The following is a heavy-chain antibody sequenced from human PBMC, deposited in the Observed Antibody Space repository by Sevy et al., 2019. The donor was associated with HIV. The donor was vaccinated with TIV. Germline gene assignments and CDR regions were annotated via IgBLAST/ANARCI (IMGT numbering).Heavy chain of an antibody. Sequence: GGSLRLSCAASGFTFSIYAMTWVRQAPGKGLEWVSTISVSGDSTYYADSVKGRFTISRDNSKNTLYLQMNTLRAEDTALYHCAKDHDNNWFDPWGQGTLVTVSS. CDR3: AKDHDNNWFDP. CDR1: GFTFSIYA. D-gene: IGHD3-9*01. V-gene: IGHV3-23*01. J-gene: IGHJ5*02. CDR2: ISVSGDST.